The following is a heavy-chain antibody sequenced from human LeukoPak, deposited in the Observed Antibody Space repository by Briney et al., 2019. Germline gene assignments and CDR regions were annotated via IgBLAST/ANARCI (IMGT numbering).Heavy chain of an antibody. V-gene: IGHV3-23*01. J-gene: IGHJ4*02. D-gene: IGHD3-22*01. Sequence: GGSLRLSCAASGFTFSSYAMSWVRQAPGKGLEWVSAISASGGSTYYTDSVKGRFTISRDNSKSSLYLQMNGLRAEDTAVYYCAKDRVGYYYDSSGSVIDYWGQGTLVTVSS. CDR1: GFTFSSYA. CDR3: AKDRVGYYYDSSGSVIDY. CDR2: ISASGGST.